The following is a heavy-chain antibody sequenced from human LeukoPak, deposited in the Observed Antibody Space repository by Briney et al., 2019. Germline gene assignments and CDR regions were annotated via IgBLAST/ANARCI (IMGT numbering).Heavy chain of an antibody. CDR3: TKGGATVIDY. Sequence: GGSLRLSCAASGFTFSNYWMHWVRQAPGKGLVWVSRINSDGSSTTSADSVKGRFTISRDNAKNTLYLQMNSLRAEDTAVYYCTKGGATVIDYWGQGTLVTVSS. CDR1: GFTFSNYW. D-gene: IGHD4-17*01. CDR2: INSDGSST. V-gene: IGHV3-74*01. J-gene: IGHJ4*02.